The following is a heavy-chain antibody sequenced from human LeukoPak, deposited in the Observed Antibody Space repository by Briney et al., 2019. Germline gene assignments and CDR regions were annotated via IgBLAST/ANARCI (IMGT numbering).Heavy chain of an antibody. CDR2: IDPNSGGT. Sequence: ASVKVSCKASGYTFPGYYMHWVRQAPGQGLEWMGWIDPNSGGTNYAQKFQGRVTMTRDTSISTAYMELSRLRSDDTAVYYCAREHSSSSGKVFDYWGQGTLVTVSS. CDR1: GYTFPGYY. J-gene: IGHJ4*02. V-gene: IGHV1-2*02. CDR3: AREHSSSSGKVFDY. D-gene: IGHD6-6*01.